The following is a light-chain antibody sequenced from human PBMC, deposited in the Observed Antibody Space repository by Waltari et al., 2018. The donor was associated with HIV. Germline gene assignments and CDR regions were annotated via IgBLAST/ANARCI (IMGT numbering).Light chain of an antibody. J-gene: IGLJ1*01. CDR1: TSAVGSYNY. V-gene: IGLV2-11*01. CDR3: CAYAAGHVSYV. CDR2: DVY. Sequence: QSALTQPPSVSGSPGQSVTISCTGSTSAVGSYNYVSWYQQYPGKAPKLIIFDVYQRPSGVPERFSGSRSGNTASLTISGLQTEDEADYFCCAYAAGHVSYVFGTGT.